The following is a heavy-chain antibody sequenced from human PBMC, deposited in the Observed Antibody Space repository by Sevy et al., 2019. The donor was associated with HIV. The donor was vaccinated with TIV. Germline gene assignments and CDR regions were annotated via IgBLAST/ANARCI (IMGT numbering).Heavy chain of an antibody. J-gene: IGHJ4*02. CDR1: GGSITSLY. D-gene: IGHD1-26*01. CDR2: IYYNGHI. Sequence: SETLSLTCTVSGGSITSLYWNWIRQPPGKGLEWIANIYYNGHINYNPSLKSGVTLSLDTSKNQFSLRRSSVTAADTAMYYCAGENAWGRGYSWGQGTLVTVSS. V-gene: IGHV4-59*08. CDR3: AGENAWGRGYS.